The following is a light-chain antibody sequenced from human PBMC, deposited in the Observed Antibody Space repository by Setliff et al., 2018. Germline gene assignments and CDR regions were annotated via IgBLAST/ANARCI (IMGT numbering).Light chain of an antibody. CDR3: SSYTSSSTLYV. J-gene: IGLJ1*01. Sequence: QSVLTQPRSVSGSPGQSVTISCTGTSSDVGGYDYVSWYQQHPGKAPKFMIYDVSYRPSGVSNRFSGSKSGNTASLTISGLQAEDEADYYCSSYTSSSTLYVFGTGTKVTVL. V-gene: IGLV2-14*03. CDR2: DVS. CDR1: SSDVGGYDY.